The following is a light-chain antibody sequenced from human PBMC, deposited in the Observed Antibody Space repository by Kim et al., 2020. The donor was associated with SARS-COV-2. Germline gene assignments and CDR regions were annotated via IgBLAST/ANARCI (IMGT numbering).Light chain of an antibody. V-gene: IGLV2-14*03. J-gene: IGLJ3*02. Sequence: GLSITISCTGTSSDVGGYNYVSWYQQHPGKAPKLMNYDVSNRPSGGSSRFSGSKSGNTASLTISGLQAEDEADYYCSSYTSSSTWVFGGGTKVTVL. CDR1: SSDVGGYNY. CDR2: DVS. CDR3: SSYTSSSTWV.